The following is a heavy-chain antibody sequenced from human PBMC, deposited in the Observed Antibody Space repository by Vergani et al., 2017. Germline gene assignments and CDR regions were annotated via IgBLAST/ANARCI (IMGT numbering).Heavy chain of an antibody. CDR1: GFTFSSYA. CDR2: ISYDGSNK. CDR3: ASTGITIFGVANGAFDI. J-gene: IGHJ3*02. D-gene: IGHD3-3*01. V-gene: IGHV3-30-3*01. Sequence: QVQLVESGGGVVQPGRSLRLSCAASGFTFSSYAMHWVRQAPGKGLAWVAVISYDGSNKYYADSVKGRFTISSDNSKNTLYLQMNSLRAEDTAVYYCASTGITIFGVANGAFDIWGQGTMVTVSS.